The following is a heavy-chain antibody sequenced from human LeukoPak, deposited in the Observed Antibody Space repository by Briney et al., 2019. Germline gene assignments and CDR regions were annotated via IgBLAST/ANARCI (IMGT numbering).Heavy chain of an antibody. Sequence: GGSLRLSCAVSGLTFSSSWMDWVRQAPGKGLEWVASINPEGSEKYSADSVKGRFTISRDNAKDSLYLQMDSLRVEDTAFYYCARDLAYSRLDYWGQGMLVTVSS. J-gene: IGHJ4*02. CDR3: ARDLAYSRLDY. CDR1: GLTFSSSW. V-gene: IGHV3-7*01. D-gene: IGHD5-18*01. CDR2: INPEGSEK.